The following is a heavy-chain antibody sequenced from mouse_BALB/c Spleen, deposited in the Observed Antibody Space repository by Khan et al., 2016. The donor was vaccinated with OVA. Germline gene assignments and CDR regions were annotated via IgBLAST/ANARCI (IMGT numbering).Heavy chain of an antibody. D-gene: IGHD1-1*01. V-gene: IGHV1S81*02. CDR3: ARIKKIVATYFAY. CDR2: TNPTNGRT. CDR1: GYTFTSYW. Sequence: QVQLKESGAELVKAGASAKMSCKASGYTFTSYWMHWVKQMLGQGLEWFAETNPTNGRTYYNEKLKSKATLTVDKSSSTAYILLSGPTFEDSAVYYCARIKKIVATYFAYWGQGTTLTVSS. J-gene: IGHJ2*01.